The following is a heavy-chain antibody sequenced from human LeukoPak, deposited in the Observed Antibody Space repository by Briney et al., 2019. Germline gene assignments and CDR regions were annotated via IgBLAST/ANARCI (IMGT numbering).Heavy chain of an antibody. CDR3: ASRGDYVSSVAH. J-gene: IGHJ3*01. V-gene: IGHV3-30*03. Sequence: GGSLRLSCAASGFTFSSYGMHWVRQAPGKGLEWVAVISYDGSNKYYADSVKGRFTISRDNSKNTLYLQMNSLRAEDTAVYYCASRGDYVSSVAHWGQGTMVTVSP. CDR2: ISYDGSNK. D-gene: IGHD4-17*01. CDR1: GFTFSSYG.